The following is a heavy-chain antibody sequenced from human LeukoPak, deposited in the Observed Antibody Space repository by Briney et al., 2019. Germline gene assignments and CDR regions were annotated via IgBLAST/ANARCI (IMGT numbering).Heavy chain of an antibody. D-gene: IGHD6-13*01. CDR3: ARGIGYSSSWYFPYNWFDP. CDR2: IYYSGST. CDR1: GGSISSYY. V-gene: IGHV4-59*01. J-gene: IGHJ5*02. Sequence: SETLPLTCTVSGGSISSYYWSWIRQPPGKGLEWIGYIYYSGSTNYNPSLKSRVTISVDTSKNQFSLKLSSVTAADTAVYYCARGIGYSSSWYFPYNWFDPWGQGTLVTVSS.